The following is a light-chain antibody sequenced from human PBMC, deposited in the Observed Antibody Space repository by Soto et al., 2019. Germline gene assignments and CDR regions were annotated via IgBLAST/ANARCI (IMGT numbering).Light chain of an antibody. CDR3: CSYAGTSTHTV. Sequence: QSARTQPASVSGSPGQSITISCTGTSSDVGSYNLVSWYQQHPGKAPKLIISEVSKRPSGISDRFSGSKSGSTASLTISGLQAEDEADYYCCSYAGTSTHTVFGGGPQLTVL. V-gene: IGLV2-23*02. J-gene: IGLJ7*01. CDR2: EVS. CDR1: SSDVGSYNL.